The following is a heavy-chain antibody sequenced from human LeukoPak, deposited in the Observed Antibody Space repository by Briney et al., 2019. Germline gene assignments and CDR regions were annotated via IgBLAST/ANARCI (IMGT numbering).Heavy chain of an antibody. Sequence: PSETLSLTCTVSGGSISGYYWSWIRQPPGKGLEWIAYIYYNGISNYNPSLKSRVIISVDSSKNQFSLKLTSVTAADTAVYYCARDNRRGLDYWGQGTLVTVSS. V-gene: IGHV4-59*01. CDR3: ARDNRRGLDY. CDR2: IYYNGIS. D-gene: IGHD2/OR15-2a*01. CDR1: GGSISGYY. J-gene: IGHJ4*02.